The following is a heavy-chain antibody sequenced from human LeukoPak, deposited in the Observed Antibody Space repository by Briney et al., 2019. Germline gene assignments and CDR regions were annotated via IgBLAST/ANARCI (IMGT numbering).Heavy chain of an antibody. CDR3: ARGENYYDSTGYDY. V-gene: IGHV3-21*01. D-gene: IGHD3-22*01. CDR1: GFTFSRYT. Sequence: GGSLRLSCAASGFTFSRYTMNWVRQAPGRGLEWVSSITTSSSYIYYADSLKGRFTISRDNAKNSLYLQMNSLRAEDTAVYYCARGENYYDSTGYDYWGQGTLVTVSS. CDR2: ITTSSSYI. J-gene: IGHJ4*02.